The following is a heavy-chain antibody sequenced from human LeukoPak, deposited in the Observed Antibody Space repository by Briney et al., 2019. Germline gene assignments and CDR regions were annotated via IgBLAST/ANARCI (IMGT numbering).Heavy chain of an antibody. V-gene: IGHV3-23*01. CDR3: AKDPKGAPATHWSAY. J-gene: IGHJ4*02. D-gene: IGHD2-15*01. CDR1: GFTFSSCA. CDR2: ISGSGGST. Sequence: PGGTLRLSCAASGFTFSSCAMSWVRQAPGKGLQWVSHISGSGGSTYYADSVKGRFTISRDNSKNTLYLQMNSLRAEDTAVYYCAKDPKGAPATHWSAYWGQGTLVTVSS.